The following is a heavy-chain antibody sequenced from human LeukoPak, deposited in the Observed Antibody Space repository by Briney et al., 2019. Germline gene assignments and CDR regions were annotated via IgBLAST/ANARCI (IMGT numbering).Heavy chain of an antibody. CDR2: ITRGSIYT. J-gene: IGHJ6*03. D-gene: IGHD1-26*01. V-gene: IGHV3-21*01. CDR3: ARDPYNGSYGDDYYYYMDV. Sequence: GGSLRLSCAASGFTFSNYNMNWVRQTPGKGLEWVSSITRGSIYTFYAGSVKGRFTISRDNAKNSLSLQMNSLRAEDTAVYYCARDPYNGSYGDDYYYYMDVWGKGTTVTISS. CDR1: GFTFSNYN.